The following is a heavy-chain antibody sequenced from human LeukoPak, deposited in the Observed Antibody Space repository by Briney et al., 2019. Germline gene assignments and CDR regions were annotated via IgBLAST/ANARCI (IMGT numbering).Heavy chain of an antibody. CDR1: GFTFSNYW. J-gene: IGHJ6*02. CDR3: ASGNSYGMGG. CDR2: INTDGSNT. V-gene: IGHV3-74*01. Sequence: PGGSLRLSCAASGFTFSNYWMHWVRHAPGKGLVSVARINTDGSNTNYADSVKGRFTISRDNAKNTLYLQMNSLRAEDTAVYYCASGNSYGMGGWGQGTTVTVSS.